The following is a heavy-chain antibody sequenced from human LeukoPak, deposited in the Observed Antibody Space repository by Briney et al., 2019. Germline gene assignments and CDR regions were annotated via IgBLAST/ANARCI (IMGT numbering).Heavy chain of an antibody. V-gene: IGHV3-7*05. CDR3: TRSGMAVAATPWD. Sequence: GGSLRLSCAASGCTFSTFWMNWVRQAPGKGLEWVAHIQQDGSEIYYVDSVKGRFTVSRDNARNSLYLQMNSLRAEDTAVYYCTRSGMAVAATPWDWGQGTLVTVSS. CDR1: GCTFSTFW. D-gene: IGHD6-19*01. J-gene: IGHJ4*02. CDR2: IQQDGSEI.